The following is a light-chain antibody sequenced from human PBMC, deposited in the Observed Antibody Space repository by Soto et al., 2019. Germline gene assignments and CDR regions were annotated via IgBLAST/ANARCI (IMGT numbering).Light chain of an antibody. J-gene: IGKJ2*01. CDR3: QQYTTYPYT. V-gene: IGKV1-5*01. CDR2: DAS. Sequence: DIQMTQSPSTLSASVGDRVTITCRASQSVTNWLAWYRQKPGKAPNLLIYDASRLQSGIPSRLSGSGSGTEFTLTISSLQPDDFATYYCQQYTTYPYTFGQGTK. CDR1: QSVTNW.